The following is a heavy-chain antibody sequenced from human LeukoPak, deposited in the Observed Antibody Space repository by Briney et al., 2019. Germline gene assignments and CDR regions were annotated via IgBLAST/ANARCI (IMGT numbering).Heavy chain of an antibody. V-gene: IGHV1-2*02. CDR1: GYTFTGYY. CDR2: INPNSGGT. D-gene: IGHD1-7*01. Sequence: ASVKVSCKASGYTFTGYYMHWVRQAPGQGLEWMGWINPNSGGTNYAQKFQGRVTMTRDTSINTAYMELSRLRSDDTAVYYCARGAKEKLELRYYYYYYGMDVWGQGTTVTVSS. CDR3: ARGAKEKLELRYYYYYYGMDV. J-gene: IGHJ6*02.